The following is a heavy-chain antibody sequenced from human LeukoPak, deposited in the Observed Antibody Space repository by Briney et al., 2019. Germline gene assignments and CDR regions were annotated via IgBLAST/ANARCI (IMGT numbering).Heavy chain of an antibody. CDR1: GGSISSYC. J-gene: IGHJ5*02. CDR3: ARNRGPDCSSTSYYRWFDP. D-gene: IGHD2-2*01. Sequence: PSETLSLTCTVSGGSISSYCWSWIRQPAGKGLEWIGRIYTSGSTNYNPSLKSRVTMSVDSSKNQFSLKLCSVTAADTAVYYCARNRGPDCSSTSYYRWFDPWGQGTLVTVSS. V-gene: IGHV4-4*07. CDR2: IYTSGST.